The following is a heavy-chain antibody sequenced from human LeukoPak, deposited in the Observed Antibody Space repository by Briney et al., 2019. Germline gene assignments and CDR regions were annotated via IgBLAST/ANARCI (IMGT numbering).Heavy chain of an antibody. J-gene: IGHJ4*02. CDR2: INHSGST. CDR3: ARLYYDSSGYYQICYFDY. D-gene: IGHD3-22*01. Sequence: SETLSLTCAVYGVSFSGYYWSWIRQPPGKGLEWIGEINHSGSTNYNPSLKSRVTISVDTSKNQFSLKLSSVTAADTAVYYCARLYYDSSGYYQICYFDYWGQGTLVTVSS. V-gene: IGHV4-34*01. CDR1: GVSFSGYY.